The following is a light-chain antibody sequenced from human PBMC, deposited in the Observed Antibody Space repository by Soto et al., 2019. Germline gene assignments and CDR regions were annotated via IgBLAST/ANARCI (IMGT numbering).Light chain of an antibody. CDR3: QRYNTYWS. V-gene: IGKV1-5*03. CDR2: KAS. CDR1: QSISNW. J-gene: IGKJ1*01. Sequence: DIQMTQSPSTLSASVGDRVTITCRASQSISNWLAWYQQKPGKAPKLLIYKASTLQSGVPSRFSGSGSGTEFTLNISRLQPDDFATYYCQRYNTYWSFGQGTKVDIX.